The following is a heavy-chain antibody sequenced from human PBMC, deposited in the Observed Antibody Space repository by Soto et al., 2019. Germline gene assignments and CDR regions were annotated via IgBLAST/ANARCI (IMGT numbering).Heavy chain of an antibody. CDR1: GYTFTGYY. J-gene: IGHJ6*02. D-gene: IGHD5-12*01. CDR2: INPNSGGT. V-gene: IGHV1-2*04. CDR3: ARGGWLQSSYYYYGMDV. Sequence: QVQLVQSGAEVKKPGASVKVSCKASGYTFTGYYMHWVRQAPGQGLEWMGWINPNSGGTNYAQKVQGWVTMTRDTSISTAYLELSRLRSDDTAVYYCARGGWLQSSYYYYGMDVWGQGTTVTVSS.